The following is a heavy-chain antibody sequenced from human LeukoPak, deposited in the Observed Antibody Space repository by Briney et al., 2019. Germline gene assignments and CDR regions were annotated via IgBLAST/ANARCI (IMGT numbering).Heavy chain of an antibody. CDR2: ISAYNGNT. D-gene: IGHD3-3*01. V-gene: IGHV1-18*01. J-gene: IGHJ4*02. CDR1: GYTFTSYG. CDR3: ARFAGYDFWSGYHDY. Sequence: ASVKVSCKASGYTFTSYGISWVRQAPGQGLEWMGWISAYNGNTNYAQKHQGRVTMTTDTSTSTAYMELRSLRSDDTAVYYCARFAGYDFWSGYHDYWGQGTLVTVSS.